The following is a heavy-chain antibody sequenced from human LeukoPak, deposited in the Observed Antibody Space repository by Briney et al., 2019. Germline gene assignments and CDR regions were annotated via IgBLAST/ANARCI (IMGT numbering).Heavy chain of an antibody. V-gene: IGHV3-23*01. J-gene: IGHJ4*02. Sequence: GGSLRLSCTASGFTFGDYAMSWVRQAPGKGLEWVSGISGSGGSTYYADSVKGRFTISRDNSKSTLYIQMNSLRAEDTAVYYCARAKPKNMVRGLIMRRESRYYFDYWGQGTLVTVSS. CDR1: GFTFGDYA. CDR2: ISGSGGST. D-gene: IGHD3-10*01. CDR3: ARAKPKNMVRGLIMRRESRYYFDY.